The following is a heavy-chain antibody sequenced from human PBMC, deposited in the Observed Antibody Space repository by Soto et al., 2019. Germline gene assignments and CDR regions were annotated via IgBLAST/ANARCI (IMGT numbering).Heavy chain of an antibody. Sequence: QVQLQESGPGLVKPSQTLSLTCTVSGGSISSGDYYWSWIRQPPGKGLEWIGYIYYSGSTYYNPSLKSRVTVSVETSKNQFPLKLSSVPAADTAVYYCARVGGFGATTIDYWGQGTLVTVSS. J-gene: IGHJ4*02. CDR3: ARVGGFGATTIDY. CDR2: IYYSGST. CDR1: GGSISSGDYY. D-gene: IGHD3-10*01. V-gene: IGHV4-30-4*01.